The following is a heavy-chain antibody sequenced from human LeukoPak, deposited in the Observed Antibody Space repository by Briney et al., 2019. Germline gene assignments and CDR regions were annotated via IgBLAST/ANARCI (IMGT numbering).Heavy chain of an antibody. CDR3: AREGGGGGLWYYDL. V-gene: IGHV3-64*02. CDR1: GFTFGSYS. D-gene: IGHD3-16*01. Sequence: GGSLRLSCAASGFTFGSYSMHWVRQAPGKGPEFVSVIGGDGLTTFYADSVKDRFTISRDNSKSTLYLEMGSLRAEDMAVYYCAREGGGGGLWYYDLWGRGTLVTVSS. J-gene: IGHJ2*01. CDR2: IGGDGLTT.